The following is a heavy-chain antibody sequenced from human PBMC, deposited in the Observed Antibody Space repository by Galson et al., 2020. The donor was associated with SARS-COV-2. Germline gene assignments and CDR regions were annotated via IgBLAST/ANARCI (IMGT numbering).Heavy chain of an antibody. CDR2: IYPGDSDT. J-gene: IGHJ6*02. Sequence: GESLKISCKGSGYSFTSYWIGWVRQMPGKGLEWMGIIYPGDSDTRYSPSFQGQVTISADKSISTAYLQWSSLKASDTAMYYCARENMVRGDPSWGDYYYYYGMDVWGQGTTVTVSS. V-gene: IGHV5-51*01. CDR1: GYSFTSYW. D-gene: IGHD3-10*01. CDR3: ARENMVRGDPSWGDYYYYYGMDV.